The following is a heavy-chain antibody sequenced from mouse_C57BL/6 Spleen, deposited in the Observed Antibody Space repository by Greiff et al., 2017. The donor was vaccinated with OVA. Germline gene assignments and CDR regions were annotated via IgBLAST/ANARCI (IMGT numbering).Heavy chain of an antibody. J-gene: IGHJ1*03. V-gene: IGHV1-22*01. Sequence: EVQRVESGPELVKPGASVKMSCKASGYTFTDYNMHWVKQSHGKSLEWIGYINPNNGGTSYNQKFKGKATLTVNKSSSTAYMELRSLTSEDSAVYYCARYSRAYFDVWGTGTTVTVSS. CDR1: GYTFTDYN. CDR2: INPNNGGT. D-gene: IGHD2-5*01. CDR3: ARYSRAYFDV.